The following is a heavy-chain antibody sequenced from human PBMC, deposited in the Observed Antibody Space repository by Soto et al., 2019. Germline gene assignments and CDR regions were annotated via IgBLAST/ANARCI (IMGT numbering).Heavy chain of an antibody. D-gene: IGHD6-13*01. V-gene: IGHV3-7*01. Sequence: PVWPLRLSCTSSLFTLSTYWMNWVLQTPGKGLELVANIREDGSEKYYVDSVKGRFTVSRDNAKNSLYLQMNSLRADDTAVYYCARDSLTAPGTFEYWGQGTLVTVSS. J-gene: IGHJ4*02. CDR3: ARDSLTAPGTFEY. CDR1: LFTLSTYW. CDR2: IREDGSEK.